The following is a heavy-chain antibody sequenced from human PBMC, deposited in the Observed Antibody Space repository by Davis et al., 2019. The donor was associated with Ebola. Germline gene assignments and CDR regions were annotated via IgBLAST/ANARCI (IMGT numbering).Heavy chain of an antibody. D-gene: IGHD5-18*01. CDR2: INHSGST. CDR1: GGSFSGYY. V-gene: IGHV4-34*01. Sequence: SETLSLTCAVYGGSFSGYYWSWIRQPPGKGLEWIGEINHSGSTNYNPSLKSRVTISVDTSKNQFSLKLSSVTAADTAVYYCARVTWIQLRVRFFDYWGQGTLVTVSS. J-gene: IGHJ4*02. CDR3: ARVTWIQLRVRFFDY.